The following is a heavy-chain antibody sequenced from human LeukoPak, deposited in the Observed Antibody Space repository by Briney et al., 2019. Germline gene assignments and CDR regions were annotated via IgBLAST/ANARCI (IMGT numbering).Heavy chain of an antibody. CDR2: IYISGST. CDR1: GASISSGDYY. Sequence: PSETLSLTCTVSGASISSGDYYWSWIRQPAGKGLEWIGRIYISGSTNYNPSLKSRVTISVDTSKSQFSLKLSSVTAADTAVYYCARVWSGYFDWRGALDIWGQGTMVTVSS. CDR3: ARVWSGYFDWRGALDI. V-gene: IGHV4-61*02. D-gene: IGHD3-9*01. J-gene: IGHJ3*02.